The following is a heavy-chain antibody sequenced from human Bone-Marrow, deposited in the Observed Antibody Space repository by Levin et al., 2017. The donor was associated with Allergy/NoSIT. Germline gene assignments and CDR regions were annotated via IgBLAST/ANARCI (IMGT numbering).Heavy chain of an antibody. V-gene: IGHV1-69*04. CDR3: ARDLGGYFYERGSYSKKYFDY. D-gene: IGHD3-22*01. CDR2: IIIIRNIA. CDR1: GGTFSDYT. Sequence: ASVKVSCKTSGGTFSDYTITWVRQAPGQGLEWMGRIIIIRNIANYAQNFQGRVTITADKSTSTAYMELSSLRSEDTAVYYCARDLGGYFYERGSYSKKYFDYWGQGTLVSVSS. J-gene: IGHJ4*02.